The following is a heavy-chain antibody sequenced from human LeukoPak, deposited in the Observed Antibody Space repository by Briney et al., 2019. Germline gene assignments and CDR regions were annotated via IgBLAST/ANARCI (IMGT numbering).Heavy chain of an antibody. CDR1: GLTFSNYW. CDR3: ARDPRAVYYFDY. Sequence: GGSLRLSCAASGLTFSNYWMHWVRQAPGKGLVWVSRINSDGSNTVYADSVKGRFTISRDNAKNALHLQMNSLRAEDTAVYYCARDPRAVYYFDYWGQGTLVTVSS. J-gene: IGHJ4*02. CDR2: INSDGSNT. V-gene: IGHV3-74*01.